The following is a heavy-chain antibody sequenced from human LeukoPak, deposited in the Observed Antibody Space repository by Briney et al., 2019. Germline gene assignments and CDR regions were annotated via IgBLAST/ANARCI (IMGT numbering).Heavy chain of an antibody. CDR1: GGSISSGDYY. CDR2: IFYSGST. Sequence: PSETLSLTCSVSGGSISSGDYYWSWIRQPPGKGLEWIGYIFYSGSTYYNPSLKSRVAISVDTSKNQFSLKLSSVTAADTAVYYCASSYYYDSSGYYFGAFDIWGQGTMVTVSS. D-gene: IGHD3-22*01. V-gene: IGHV4-30-4*01. CDR3: ASSYYYDSSGYYFGAFDI. J-gene: IGHJ3*02.